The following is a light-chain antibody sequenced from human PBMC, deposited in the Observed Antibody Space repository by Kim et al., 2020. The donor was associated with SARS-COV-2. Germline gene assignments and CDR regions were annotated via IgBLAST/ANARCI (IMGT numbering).Light chain of an antibody. CDR1: QSVFSASKIKNS. Sequence: DIVMTQSPDSLTVSLGERATINCKSGQSVFSASKIKNSLAWYQHKPGQRPKLLIYWASTRQSGVPDRFSGSGSGTHFTLTITSLQAEDAAVYYCQQYFGRPYTFGQGTKLEIK. V-gene: IGKV4-1*01. CDR2: WAS. CDR3: QQYFGRPYT. J-gene: IGKJ2*01.